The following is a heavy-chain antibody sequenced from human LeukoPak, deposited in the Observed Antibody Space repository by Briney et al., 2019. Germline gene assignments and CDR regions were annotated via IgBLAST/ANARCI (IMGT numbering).Heavy chain of an antibody. Sequence: GESLKISCKGSGYSFTSYWIGWVRQMPGKGLEWMGIIYPGDSDTRYSPSFQGQVTISADKSIGTAYLHWSSLKASDSAMYYCASPYSSSRGYFHVWGQGTLVTVSS. CDR2: IYPGDSDT. CDR1: GYSFTSYW. D-gene: IGHD6-13*01. J-gene: IGHJ1*01. CDR3: ASPYSSSRGYFHV. V-gene: IGHV5-51*01.